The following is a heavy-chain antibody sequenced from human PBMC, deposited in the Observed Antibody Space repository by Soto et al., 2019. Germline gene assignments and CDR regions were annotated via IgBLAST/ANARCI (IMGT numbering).Heavy chain of an antibody. Sequence: QVQLVESGGGVVQPGRSLRLSCAASGFTFSSYGMHWVRQAPGKGLEWVAVIWYDGSDKYYADSVKGRFTISRDNSKNTLYLQLNSLRAEDTAVFCCARDNGDDGARAFDIWGQGTMVTVSS. D-gene: IGHD4-17*01. J-gene: IGHJ3*02. CDR3: ARDNGDDGARAFDI. CDR2: IWYDGSDK. CDR1: GFTFSSYG. V-gene: IGHV3-33*01.